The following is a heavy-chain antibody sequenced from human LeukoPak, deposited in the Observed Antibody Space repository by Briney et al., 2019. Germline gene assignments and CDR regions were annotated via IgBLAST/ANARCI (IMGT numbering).Heavy chain of an antibody. CDR2: IGTAGDP. CDR3: ARGSTMLRGVNWYFDL. Sequence: GGSLRLSCAASGFTFSDYYMSWIRQAPGKGLEWVSAIGTAGDPYYPGSVKGRFTISRENAKNSLYLQMNSLRAGDTAVYYCARGSTMLRGVNWYFDLWGRGTLVTVSS. D-gene: IGHD3-10*01. J-gene: IGHJ2*01. V-gene: IGHV3-13*05. CDR1: GFTFSDYY.